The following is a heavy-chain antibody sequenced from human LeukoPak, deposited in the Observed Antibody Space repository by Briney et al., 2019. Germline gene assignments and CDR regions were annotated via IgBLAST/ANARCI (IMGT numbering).Heavy chain of an antibody. D-gene: IGHD2-8*01. CDR2: IYYSGST. V-gene: IGHV4-59*08. CDR1: GGSLSKYY. J-gene: IGHJ6*03. Sequence: SETLSLTCTVAGGSLSKYYWSWIRQPPGKGLEWIGYIYYSGSTNYNPSLKSRVTISVDTSKNQFSLKLGSVTAADTAVYYCARHVCSNVVCFPYYYYYMDVWGKGTTVTVSS. CDR3: ARHVCSNVVCFPYYYYYMDV.